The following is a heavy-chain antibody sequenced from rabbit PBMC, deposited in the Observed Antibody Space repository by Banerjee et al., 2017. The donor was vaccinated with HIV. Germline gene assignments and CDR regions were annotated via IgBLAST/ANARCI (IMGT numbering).Heavy chain of an antibody. Sequence: QSLEESGGDLVKPEGSLTLTCTASGFSFSNSYYMCWVRQAPGKGLECIACIYGDRSGSTYYANWAKGRFTISRISSTTVTLEMTSLTAADTATYFCARGSAAMTMVITGFYLNLWGPGTLVTVS. J-gene: IGHJ4*01. CDR2: IYGDRSGST. CDR1: GFSFSNSYY. CDR3: ARGSAAMTMVITGFYLNL. D-gene: IGHD2-1*01. V-gene: IGHV1S40*01.